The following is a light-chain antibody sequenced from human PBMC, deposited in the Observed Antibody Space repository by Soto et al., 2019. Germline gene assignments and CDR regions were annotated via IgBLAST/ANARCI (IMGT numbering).Light chain of an antibody. CDR1: QSITTN. V-gene: IGKV3-20*01. CDR3: QQYGSSPLFT. J-gene: IGKJ3*01. CDR2: GAS. Sequence: EKVLTQSPVTLSVSLGERATLSCRASQSITTNLAWYQQKPGQAPRLLIFGASNRATGIPDRFSGSGSGTDFTLTISRLEPEDFAVYYCQQYGSSPLFTFGPGTKVDIK.